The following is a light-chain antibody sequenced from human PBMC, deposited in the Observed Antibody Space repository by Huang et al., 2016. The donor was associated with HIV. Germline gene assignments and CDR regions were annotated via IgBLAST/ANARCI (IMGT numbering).Light chain of an antibody. CDR3: QQYVNSPGYT. J-gene: IGKJ2*01. CDR1: QSISSSY. Sequence: EIVLTQSPGTLSLSPGERATLSCRTSQSISSSYLAGYQQKPGQAPRLLIYGASSRATGIPDRFSGSGSGTDFTLTISRLEPEDFAVYYCQQYVNSPGYTFGQGTKLEIK. V-gene: IGKV3-20*01. CDR2: GAS.